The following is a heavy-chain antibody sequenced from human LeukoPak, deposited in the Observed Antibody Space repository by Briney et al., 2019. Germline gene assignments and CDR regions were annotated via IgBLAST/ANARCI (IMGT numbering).Heavy chain of an antibody. CDR2: ISYDGSNK. CDR1: GFTFSSYA. J-gene: IGHJ4*02. D-gene: IGHD6-19*01. CDR3: ARDSSGWYDDYFDY. Sequence: GGSLRLSCAASGFTFSSYAMHWVRQAPGKGLEGVAVISYDGSNKYYADSVKGRFTISRDNAKNSLYLQMNSLRAEDTAVYYCARDSSGWYDDYFDYWGQGTLVTVSS. V-gene: IGHV3-30-3*01.